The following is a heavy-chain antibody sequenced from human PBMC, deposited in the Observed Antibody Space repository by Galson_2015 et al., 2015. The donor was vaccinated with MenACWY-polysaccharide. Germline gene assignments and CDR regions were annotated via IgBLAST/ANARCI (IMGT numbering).Heavy chain of an antibody. CDR3: ARAHSPQYYDFWSGYYPGV. D-gene: IGHD3-3*01. J-gene: IGHJ6*02. V-gene: IGHV1-8*01. Sequence: SVKVSCKASGYTFTSYDINWVRQATGQGLEWMGWMNPNSGNTGYAQKFQGRVTMTRNTSISTAYMELSSLRSEDTAVYYCARAHSPQYYDFWSGYYPGVWGQGTTVTVSS. CDR1: GYTFTSYD. CDR2: MNPNSGNT.